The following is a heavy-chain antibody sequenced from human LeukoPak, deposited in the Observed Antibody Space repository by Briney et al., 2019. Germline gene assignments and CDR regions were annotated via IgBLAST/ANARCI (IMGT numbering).Heavy chain of an antibody. CDR3: ARLSSGSHDY. D-gene: IGHD3-10*01. CDR2: ISTSSSYI. CDR1: GFTFNSYS. Sequence: PGGSLRLSCTASGFTFNSYSMNWVRQAPGKGLEWVSSISTSSSYIYYADSVKGRFTISRDNAKNSLYLQMNSLRAEDTAVYYCARLSSGSHDYWGQGTLVTVSS. J-gene: IGHJ4*02. V-gene: IGHV3-21*01.